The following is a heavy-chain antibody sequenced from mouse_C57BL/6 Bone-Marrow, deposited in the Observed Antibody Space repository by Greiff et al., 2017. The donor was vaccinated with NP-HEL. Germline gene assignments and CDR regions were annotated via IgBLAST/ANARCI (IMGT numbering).Heavy chain of an antibody. CDR2: ISSGGSYT. Sequence: EVHLVESGGDLVKPGGSLKLSCAASGFTFSSYGMSWVRQTPDKRLEWVATISSGGSYTYYPDSVKGRFTISRDNANNTLYLQMSSLNSEDTAMYYCARHILPLLLRNDMDYWGQGTSVTVSS. D-gene: IGHD1-1*01. CDR1: GFTFSSYG. J-gene: IGHJ4*01. V-gene: IGHV5-6*01. CDR3: ARHILPLLLRNDMDY.